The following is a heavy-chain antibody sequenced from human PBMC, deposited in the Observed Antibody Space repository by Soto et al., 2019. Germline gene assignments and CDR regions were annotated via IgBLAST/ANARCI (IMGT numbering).Heavy chain of an antibody. V-gene: IGHV2-5*02. Sequence: QITLKESGPTLVKPTQTLTLTCTFSGFSLSTSGVGVGWIRQPPGKALEWLALIYWDDDKRYSPSLKSRLTXTXXPSKNQVALIMTNIDPVDTATYYCARRSYDSYFDPCGQGTLVTVSS. CDR1: GFSLSTSGVG. CDR3: ARRSYDSYFDP. CDR2: IYWDDDK. D-gene: IGHD3-10*01. J-gene: IGHJ5*02.